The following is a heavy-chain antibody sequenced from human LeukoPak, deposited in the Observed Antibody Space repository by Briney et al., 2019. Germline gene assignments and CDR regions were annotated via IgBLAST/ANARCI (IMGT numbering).Heavy chain of an antibody. CDR1: GVAISSSSYY. V-gene: IGHV4-39*01. Sequence: SETLSLTCNVSGVAISSSSYYWGWIRQPPGKGLEWIGSIYYSGSTYYNPSLKSRVTISVDTSKNQFSLKLNSVTAADTAVYYCASPSSSRGLAFDIWGQGTMVTVSS. CDR2: IYYSGST. CDR3: ASPSSSRGLAFDI. J-gene: IGHJ3*02. D-gene: IGHD6-13*01.